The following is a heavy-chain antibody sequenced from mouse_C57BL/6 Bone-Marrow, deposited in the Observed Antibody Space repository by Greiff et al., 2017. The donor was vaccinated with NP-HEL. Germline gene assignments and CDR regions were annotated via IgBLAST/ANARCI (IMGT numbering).Heavy chain of an antibody. CDR1: GFTFTDYY. CDR3: ASYYDSYFDY. CDR2: IRNKANGYTT. J-gene: IGHJ2*01. D-gene: IGHD2-4*01. V-gene: IGHV7-3*01. Sequence: EVQVVESGGGLVQPGGSLSLSCAASGFTFTDYYMSWVRQPPGKALEWLGFIRNKANGYTTEYSASVKGRFTISRDNSQSILYLQMNALRAEDSATYYCASYYDSYFDYWGQGTTLTVSS.